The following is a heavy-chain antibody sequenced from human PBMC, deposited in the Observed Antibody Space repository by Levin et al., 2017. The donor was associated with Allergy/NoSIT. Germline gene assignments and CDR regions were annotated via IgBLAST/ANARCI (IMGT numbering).Heavy chain of an antibody. V-gene: IGHV3-30*18. CDR2: ISYDGSNK. CDR3: ANQYYDFGSGYYGGDYYNYGMDD. D-gene: IGHD3-3*01. CDR1: GFTFSSSG. J-gene: IGHJ6*02. Sequence: GGSLRLSCAASGFTFSSSGMHWVRQAPGKGLEWVAVISYDGSNKYYADSVKGRVTISRDNSKNTLYLQMNSLRAEDTAVYYCANQYYDFGSGYYGGDYYNYGMDDWGQGTTVTVSS.